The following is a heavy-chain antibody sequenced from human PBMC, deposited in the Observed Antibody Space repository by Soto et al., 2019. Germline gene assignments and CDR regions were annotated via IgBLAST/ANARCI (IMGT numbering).Heavy chain of an antibody. CDR2: VFHTGTT. Sequence: QVQLQESGPGLVKPSGTLSLTCAVSGDSVSSPYYWCWVRQPPGKGLEWIGEVFHTGTTSYNPSLRSRVTISMDKSNNQFALDLRSVTAVDTAVYYCARSAGWYAVHSWGPGTLVIVSS. V-gene: IGHV4-4*02. J-gene: IGHJ4*02. D-gene: IGHD6-19*01. CDR1: GDSVSSPYY. CDR3: ARSAGWYAVHS.